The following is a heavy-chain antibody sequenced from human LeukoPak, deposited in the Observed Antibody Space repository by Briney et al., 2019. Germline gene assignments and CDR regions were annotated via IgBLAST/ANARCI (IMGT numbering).Heavy chain of an antibody. CDR1: GGSISSYY. CDR2: IFHSGST. J-gene: IGHJ3*02. V-gene: IGHV4-59*01. Sequence: PSETLSLTCTVSGGSISSYYWSWIRQPPGKGLEWIGCIFHSGSTNYNPSLKSRVNISLDTSKNQFSLKLSSVTAADTAVYYCARHYYDSSGYFVQDAFDIWGQGTMVTVSS. D-gene: IGHD3-22*01. CDR3: ARHYYDSSGYFVQDAFDI.